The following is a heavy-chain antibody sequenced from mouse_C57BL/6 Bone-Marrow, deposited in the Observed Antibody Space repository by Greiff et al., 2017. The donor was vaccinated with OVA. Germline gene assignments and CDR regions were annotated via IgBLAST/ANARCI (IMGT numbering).Heavy chain of an antibody. CDR3: ARTNPYYAMDY. Sequence: EVQRVESGPSLVRPSQPLSLTCTVTGFSINSDCYWIWIRQFPGNKLEYIGYTFYSGITYYNPSLESRTYITRDTSKNQFSLKLSSVTTEDTATYYCARTNPYYAMDYWGQGTSVTVSS. V-gene: IGHV3-3*01. CDR2: TFYSGIT. CDR1: GFSINSDCY. J-gene: IGHJ4*01. D-gene: IGHD1-3*01.